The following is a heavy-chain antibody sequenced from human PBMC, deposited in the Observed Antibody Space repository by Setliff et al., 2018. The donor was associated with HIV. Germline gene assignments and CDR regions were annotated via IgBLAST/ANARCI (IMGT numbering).Heavy chain of an antibody. CDR2: IYTSGRT. Sequence: TSETLSLTCTVSGGSISSGTYYWSWIRQPAGKGLEWIGRIYTSGRTNYNPSLKSRVTISVDTSKNQFSLKLNSVTAADTAVYYCAIRSRLGGSSNYFDSWGQGALVTVSS. CDR3: AIRSRLGGSSNYFDS. V-gene: IGHV4-61*02. J-gene: IGHJ4*02. D-gene: IGHD1-26*01. CDR1: GGSISSGTYY.